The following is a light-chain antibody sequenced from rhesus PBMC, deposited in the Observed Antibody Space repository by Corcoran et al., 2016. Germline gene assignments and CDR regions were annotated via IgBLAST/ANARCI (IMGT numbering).Light chain of an antibody. V-gene: IGKV1-36*02. Sequence: DIQMTQSPSSLSASVGDRVTITCRASQGISDYLSWYQQKPGKTPKRLIYAASSLESGVPSRFSGSGAGTDFTLTTSSLQPEDFAAYYCRQGYSTPYSFGRWTKVEIK. CDR2: AAS. CDR3: RQGYSTPYS. J-gene: IGKJ2*01. CDR1: QGISDY.